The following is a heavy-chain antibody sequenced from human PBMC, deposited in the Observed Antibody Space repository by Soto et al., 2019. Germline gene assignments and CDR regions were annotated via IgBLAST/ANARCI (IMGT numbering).Heavy chain of an antibody. D-gene: IGHD2-21*01. CDR3: AKVVGIPG. CDR2: ISGSDGST. V-gene: IGHV3-23*01. J-gene: IGHJ4*02. Sequence: EVQLLESGGGFVQPGGSLILSCAASGFTFSTYAMSWVRQAPGKGLEWVSSISGSDGSTYYADSVKGRFTISRDNSKNPLYLQMKSLSAEDTAVYYCAKVVGIPGWGQGTLVTVSS. CDR1: GFTFSTYA.